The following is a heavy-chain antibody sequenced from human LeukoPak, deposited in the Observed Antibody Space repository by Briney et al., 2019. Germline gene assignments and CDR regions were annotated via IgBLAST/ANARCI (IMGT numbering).Heavy chain of an antibody. CDR3: ARGSVTVGYFDW. D-gene: IGHD2-21*02. V-gene: IGHV3-21*01. J-gene: IGHJ4*02. CDR2: ISSSGSSI. CDR1: GFTFSSYT. Sequence: GGSLRLSCAASGFTFSSYTLNWVRQAPGKGLEWVSSISSSGSSIYYADSVKGRFTISRDNAKNSLFLQMNSLRAEDTAVYFCARGSVTVGYFDWWGQGTLVTVSS.